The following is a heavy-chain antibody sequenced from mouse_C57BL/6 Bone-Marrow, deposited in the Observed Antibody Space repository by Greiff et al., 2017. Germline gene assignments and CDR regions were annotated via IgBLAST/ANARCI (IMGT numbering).Heavy chain of an antibody. Sequence: QVQLKQPGAELVKPGASVKLSCKASGYTFTSYWMHWVKQRPGRGLEWIGRIDTNSGGTKYNEKFKSKATLTVDKPSSTAYMQLSSLTSEDSAVYYCALYYDYDGGYFDYWGQGTTLTVSS. CDR3: ALYYDYDGGYFDY. V-gene: IGHV1-72*01. D-gene: IGHD2-4*01. CDR2: IDTNSGGT. CDR1: GYTFTSYW. J-gene: IGHJ2*01.